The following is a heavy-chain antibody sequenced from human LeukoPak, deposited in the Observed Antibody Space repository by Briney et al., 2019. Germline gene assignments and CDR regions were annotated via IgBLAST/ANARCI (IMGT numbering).Heavy chain of an antibody. CDR3: ASDYCGGDCQPPVSGAFDI. V-gene: IGHV3-30*03. Sequence: GGSLRLSCAASGFTFSSYGMHWVRQAPGKGLEWVAVISYDGSNKYYADSVKGRFTISRDNSKNTLYLQMNSLRAEDTAVYYCASDYCGGDCQPPVSGAFDIWGQGTMVTVSS. J-gene: IGHJ3*02. CDR1: GFTFSSYG. CDR2: ISYDGSNK. D-gene: IGHD2-21*02.